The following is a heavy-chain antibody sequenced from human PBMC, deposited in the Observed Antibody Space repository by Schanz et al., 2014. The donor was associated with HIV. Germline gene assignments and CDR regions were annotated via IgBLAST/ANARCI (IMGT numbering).Heavy chain of an antibody. V-gene: IGHV1-69*06. Sequence: QVELVQSGAEVKKPGSSVTVSCTPSGGTFHSFGVGWVRQAPGQGFEWMGGIVPILGTTYYAQKFRGRVTITADKSTTSYMQLSSLRSDDTAVYYCARVLGMAAAGTYWWYFDLWGRGTLVTVSS. J-gene: IGHJ2*01. CDR3: ARVLGMAAAGTYWWYFDL. CDR2: IVPILGTT. CDR1: GGTFHSFG. D-gene: IGHD6-13*01.